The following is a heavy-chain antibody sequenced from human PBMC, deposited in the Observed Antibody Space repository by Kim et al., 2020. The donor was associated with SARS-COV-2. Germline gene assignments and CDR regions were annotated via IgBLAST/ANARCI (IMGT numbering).Heavy chain of an antibody. J-gene: IGHJ6*02. Sequence: DGSEKSYVDTVRGRFTISRDNAKISLDLQMNSLRAEDTAVYYCARSNTMDVWGQGTTVTVSS. V-gene: IGHV3-7*04. CDR3: ARSNTMDV. CDR2: DGSEK. D-gene: IGHD7-27*01.